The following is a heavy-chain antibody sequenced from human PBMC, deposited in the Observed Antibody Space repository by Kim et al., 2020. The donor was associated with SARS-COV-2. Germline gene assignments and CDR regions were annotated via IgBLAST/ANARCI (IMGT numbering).Heavy chain of an antibody. V-gene: IGHV4-39*01. CDR3: VRLEKKSGMDV. Sequence: SETLSLTCTVSGGSISSSSYYWGWIRQPPGKGLEWIGSIYYSGSTYYNPSLKSRVTISVDTSKNQFSLKLSSVTAADTAVYYCVRLEKKSGMDVWGQGTT. J-gene: IGHJ6*02. D-gene: IGHD1-1*01. CDR1: GGSISSSSYY. CDR2: IYYSGST.